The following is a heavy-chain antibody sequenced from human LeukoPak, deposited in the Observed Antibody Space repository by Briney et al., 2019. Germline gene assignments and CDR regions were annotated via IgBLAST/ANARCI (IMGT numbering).Heavy chain of an antibody. Sequence: PSETLSLTCSVSGVSISNYFWTWIRQPPGKGLEWIGYILYSGTTTNYNPSLKSRVTISVDTSKNQFSLKLSSVTAADTAVYYCARVGDWNDLVYWGQGTLVTVSS. CDR2: ILYSGTT. CDR3: ARVGDWNDLVY. D-gene: IGHD1-1*01. CDR1: GVSISNYF. V-gene: IGHV4-59*01. J-gene: IGHJ4*02.